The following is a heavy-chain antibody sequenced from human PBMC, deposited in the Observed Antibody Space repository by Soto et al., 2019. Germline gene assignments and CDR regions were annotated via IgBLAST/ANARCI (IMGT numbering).Heavy chain of an antibody. J-gene: IGHJ5*02. Sequence: SETLSLTCTVYGGSVTSHYWSWIRQPPGKGLEWIGFIHYSGGTKYNPSLESRVTLSIDTSQNQLSLRLNSVTAADTAVYYCARESAGSGRNNWFDPWGLGTLVTVSS. CDR1: GGSVTSHY. CDR3: ARESAGSGRNNWFDP. CDR2: IHYSGGT. V-gene: IGHV4-59*02. D-gene: IGHD3-10*01.